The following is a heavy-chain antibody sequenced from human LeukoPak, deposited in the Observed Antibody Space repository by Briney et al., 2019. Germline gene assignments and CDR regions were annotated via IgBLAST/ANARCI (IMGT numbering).Heavy chain of an antibody. CDR3: ARVVVVPAAIDY. V-gene: IGHV3-21*01. CDR1: GFTFSSYS. J-gene: IGHJ4*02. CDR2: INSSSSDT. Sequence: PGGSLRLSCAASGFTFSSYSMNWVRQAPGKGLEWVSWINSSSSDTYYAHPVQGRFTIARDNAKTSLYLQMNSLRAEDTAVYYCARVVVVPAAIDYWGQGTLVTVSS. D-gene: IGHD2-2*01.